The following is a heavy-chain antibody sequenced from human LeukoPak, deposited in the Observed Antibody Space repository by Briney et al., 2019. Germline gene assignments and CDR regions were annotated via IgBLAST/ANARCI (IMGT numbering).Heavy chain of an antibody. CDR2: INPNSGGT. D-gene: IGHD3-9*01. CDR3: ARDPEPLYDILTGYSDY. Sequence: ASVKASCKASGYTFTGYYMHWVRQAPGRGLEWMGWINPNSGGTNYAQKFQGRVTMTRDTSISTAYMELSRLRSDDTAVYYCARDPEPLYDILTGYSDYWGQGTLVTVSS. CDR1: GYTFTGYY. J-gene: IGHJ4*02. V-gene: IGHV1-2*02.